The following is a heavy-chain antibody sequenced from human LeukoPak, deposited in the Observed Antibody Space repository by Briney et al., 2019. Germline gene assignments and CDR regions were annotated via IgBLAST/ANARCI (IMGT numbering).Heavy chain of an antibody. Sequence: GRSLRLSCAASGLTFSSYAVHWVRQAPGKGLEWVAVISHDGSNKYYPDSVKGRFTISRDNSKNMLYLQMNSLRAEDTAVFYCARQPCSGGTCYFDYWGQGALVTVSS. CDR2: ISHDGSNK. D-gene: IGHD2-15*01. CDR1: GLTFSSYA. V-gene: IGHV3-30-3*01. CDR3: ARQPCSGGTCYFDY. J-gene: IGHJ4*02.